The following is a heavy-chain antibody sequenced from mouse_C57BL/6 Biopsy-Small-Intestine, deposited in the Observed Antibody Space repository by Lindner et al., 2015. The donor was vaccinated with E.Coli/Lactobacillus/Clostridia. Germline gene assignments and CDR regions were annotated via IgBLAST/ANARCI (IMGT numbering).Heavy chain of an antibody. CDR2: ISAYNGNT. J-gene: IGHJ4*01. D-gene: IGHD2-2*01. CDR1: GYSFTSFG. Sequence: SVKVSCKASGYSFTSFGISWVRQAPGEGLEWMGWISAYNGNTNFAQKLRGRVTLTTDTSTSTAYMELRSLRSDDTAVYYCARDYGSDSYYNDYWGQGTLVTVSS. V-gene: IGHV1-74*01. CDR3: ARDYGSDSYYNDY.